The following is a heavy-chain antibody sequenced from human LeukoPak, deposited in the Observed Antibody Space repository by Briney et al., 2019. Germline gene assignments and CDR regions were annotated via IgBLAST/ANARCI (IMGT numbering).Heavy chain of an antibody. CDR1: GGSISSYY. CDR2: IYYSGST. J-gene: IGHJ4*02. Sequence: SETLSLTCTVSGGSISSYYWSWIRQPPGKGLEWIGYIYYSGSTYYNPSLKSRVTISVDTSKNQFSLKLSSVTAADTAVYYCARLQTYSSGRPSSWYFDYWGQGTLVTVSS. D-gene: IGHD6-19*01. V-gene: IGHV4-59*08. CDR3: ARLQTYSSGRPSSWYFDY.